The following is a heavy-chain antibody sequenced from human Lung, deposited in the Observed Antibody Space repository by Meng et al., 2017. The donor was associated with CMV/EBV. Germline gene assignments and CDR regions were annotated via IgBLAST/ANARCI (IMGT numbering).Heavy chain of an antibody. V-gene: IGHV3-7*01. Sequence: GGSLRLSCVASGFTFSSSWMSWVRRAPGKGLEWVATIKHDGSEKHHGDSAKGRFTISRDNAKNSLFLQMDSLRAEDTAVYYCANSGLAGGARWGQGTLVTGSS. CDR3: ANSGLAGGAR. CDR1: GFTFSSSW. J-gene: IGHJ4*02. CDR2: IKHDGSEK. D-gene: IGHD2-21*01.